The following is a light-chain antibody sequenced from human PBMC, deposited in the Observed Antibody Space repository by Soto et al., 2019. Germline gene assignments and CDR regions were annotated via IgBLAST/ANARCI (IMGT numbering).Light chain of an antibody. CDR2: GAS. J-gene: IGKJ4*01. CDR3: EQYDNWPPRLT. V-gene: IGKV3D-15*01. Sequence: EILLTQSPATLSVSPGEGATLSCRASQSVSSYLAWYQQKPGQAPRLLIHGASIRAAGIPARFSGSGSGTVFTLSISSLQSEDSAIYYCEQYDNWPPRLTFGGGTKVEVK. CDR1: QSVSSY.